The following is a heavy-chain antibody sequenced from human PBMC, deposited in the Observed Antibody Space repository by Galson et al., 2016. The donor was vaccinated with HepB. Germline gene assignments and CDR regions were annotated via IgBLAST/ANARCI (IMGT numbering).Heavy chain of an antibody. CDR1: GFTFSKYG. D-gene: IGHD5-12*01. V-gene: IGHV3-33*06. CDR2: IWYDGSSK. CDR3: AKGAWRQPLDY. Sequence: SLRLSCAASGFTFSKYGMHWVRQAPGKGLEWVAGIWYDGSSKNYADSVKGRFIISRDNSKNTLYLQMNSLKVEDAAVYYCAKGAWRQPLDYWGQGTLVTVSS. J-gene: IGHJ4*02.